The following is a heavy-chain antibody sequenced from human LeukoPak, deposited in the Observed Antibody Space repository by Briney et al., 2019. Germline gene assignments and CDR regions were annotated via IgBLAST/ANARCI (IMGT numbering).Heavy chain of an antibody. CDR2: VNPDSGGT. D-gene: IGHD2-2*01. J-gene: IGHJ6*02. V-gene: IGHV1-2*02. CDR3: ARVERGYCSSISCYGAGYNYFYGMDG. CDR1: GYTFTGYF. Sequence: ASVKVSCKPSGYTFTGYFTHWVRQAPGQGLEWMGWVNPDSGGTNYAQKFQGRVTMTRDTYINTAYMELSRLRPDDTAVYYCARVERGYCSSISCYGAGYNYFYGMDGWGQGTTVTVSS.